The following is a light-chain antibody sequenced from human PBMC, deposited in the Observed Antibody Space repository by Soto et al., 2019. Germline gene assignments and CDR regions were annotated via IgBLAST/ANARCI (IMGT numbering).Light chain of an antibody. CDR3: ATWDSSLSVVV. J-gene: IGLJ2*01. V-gene: IGLV1-51*02. CDR2: EDN. Sequence: QSVLTQPPSVSAAPGQKVTISCSGSSSNIGNNYVSWYQQPPGTAPNLLIYEDNRRRSGIADRSSGSNDATSAPLGITGLQDGEEADYYCATWDSSLSVVVFGGGTKLTVL. CDR1: SSNIGNNY.